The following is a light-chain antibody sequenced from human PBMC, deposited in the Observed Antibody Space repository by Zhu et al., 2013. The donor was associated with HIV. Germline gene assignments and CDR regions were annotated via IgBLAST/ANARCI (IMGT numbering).Light chain of an antibody. CDR2: GNS. J-gene: IGLJ1*01. CDR1: SSNIGKNY. CDR3: CSYADSSTYV. Sequence: QSVLTQPPSVSAAPGQKVTISCSGSSSNIGKNYVSWYQQVPGTAPKLLIYGNSNRPSGVPDRFSGSKSGTSASLAITGLQAEDEADYYCCSYADSSTYVFGTGTKVTVL. V-gene: IGLV1-40*01.